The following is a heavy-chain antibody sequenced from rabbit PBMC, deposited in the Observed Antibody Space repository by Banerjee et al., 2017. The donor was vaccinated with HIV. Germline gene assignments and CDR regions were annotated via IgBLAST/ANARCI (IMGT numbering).Heavy chain of an antibody. CDR3: ARGGYDANYFNL. J-gene: IGHJ4*01. CDR1: GFSFSSSYW. D-gene: IGHD6-1*01. CDR2: IYAASSGST. Sequence: QEQLEESGGDLVKPEGSLTLTCTASGFSFSSSYWICWVRQAPGKGLEWIACIYAASSGSTYYASWAKGRFTISKTSSTTVTLQMTSLTAADTATYFCARGGYDANYFNLWGQGTLVTVS. V-gene: IGHV1S45*01.